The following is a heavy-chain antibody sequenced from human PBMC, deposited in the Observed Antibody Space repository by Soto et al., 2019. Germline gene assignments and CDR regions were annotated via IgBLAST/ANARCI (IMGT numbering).Heavy chain of an antibody. CDR1: GDSVSSNSAA. D-gene: IGHD6-6*01. CDR3: AREGSSSEGYYYYGTDV. CDR2: TYYRSKWYN. J-gene: IGHJ6*02. V-gene: IGHV6-1*01. Sequence: SQTLSLTCAISGDSVSSNSAAWNWIRQSPSRGLEWLGRTYYRSKWYNDYAVSVKSRITINPDTSKNQFSLQLNSVTPEDTAVYYCAREGSSSEGYYYYGTDVPGPATTVTVSS.